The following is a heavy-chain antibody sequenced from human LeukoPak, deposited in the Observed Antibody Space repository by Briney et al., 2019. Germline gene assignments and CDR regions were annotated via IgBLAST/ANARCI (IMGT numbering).Heavy chain of an antibody. Sequence: GRSLRLSCAASGFRFDDYAMHWVRQAPGKGLEWVSGISWSSVSIGYADPVKGRFTISRDNAKNSLYLQMNSLRAEDTALYFCARDIHDSSGYYGLSDYWGQGTLVTVSS. CDR2: ISWSSVSI. V-gene: IGHV3-9*01. CDR3: ARDIHDSSGYYGLSDY. J-gene: IGHJ4*02. D-gene: IGHD3-22*01. CDR1: GFRFDDYA.